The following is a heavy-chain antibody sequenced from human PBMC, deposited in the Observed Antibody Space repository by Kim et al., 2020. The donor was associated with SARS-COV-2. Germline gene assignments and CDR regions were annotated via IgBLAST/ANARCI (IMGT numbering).Heavy chain of an antibody. Sequence: GGSLRLSCAASGFTFSSYGMHWVRQAPGKGLEWVAVIWYDGSNKYYADSVKGRFTISRDNSKNTLYLQMNSLRAEDTAVYYCAKAPCWRSYCSSTSCCHYYDYVMDVWGQRTTVTVSS. V-gene: IGHV3-33*06. CDR1: GFTFSSYG. CDR3: AKAPCWRSYCSSTSCCHYYDYVMDV. D-gene: IGHD2-2*01. J-gene: IGHJ6*02. CDR2: IWYDGSNK.